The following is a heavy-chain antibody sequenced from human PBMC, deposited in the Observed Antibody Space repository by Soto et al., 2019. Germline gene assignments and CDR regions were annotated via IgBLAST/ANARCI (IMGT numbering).Heavy chain of an antibody. J-gene: IGHJ4*02. V-gene: IGHV3-23*01. D-gene: IGHD5-12*01. Sequence: EAHLLESGGGLVRPGGSLRLSCAASGFTFSSHVMSWVRQAPGKGLEWVSGISGSGRNTYYEDSVKGRFTISRDNSNETLYLEISSLRAEDTAVYYCARDQAGGWISHGYDHWGQGSRVDVSA. CDR3: ARDQAGGWISHGYDH. CDR1: GFTFSSHV. CDR2: ISGSGRNT.